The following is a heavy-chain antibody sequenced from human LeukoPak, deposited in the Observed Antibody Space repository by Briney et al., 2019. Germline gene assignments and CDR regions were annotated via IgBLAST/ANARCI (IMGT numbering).Heavy chain of an antibody. CDR2: ISSSSSTI. V-gene: IGHV3-48*01. CDR3: ARDLLDYYGSGSIDY. CDR1: GFTFSSYS. J-gene: IGHJ4*02. Sequence: GGSLRLSCAASGFTFSSYSMNWVRQAPGKGLEWVSYISSSSSTIYYADSVKGRFTISRDNAKNSLYLQMNSLRAEDTAVYYCARDLLDYYGSGSIDYWGQGTLVTVSS. D-gene: IGHD3-10*01.